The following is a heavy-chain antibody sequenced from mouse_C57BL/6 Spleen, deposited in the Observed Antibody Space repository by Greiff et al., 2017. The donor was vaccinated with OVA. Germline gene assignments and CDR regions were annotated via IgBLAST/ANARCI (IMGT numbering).Heavy chain of an antibody. CDR2: ISDGGSYT. CDR3: ARDGTHYAMDY. CDR1: GFTFSSYA. Sequence: EVKLVESGGGLVKPGGSLKLSCAASGFTFSSYAMSWVRQTPEKRLEWVATISDGGSYTYYPDNVKGRFTISRDNAKNKLYLQMSHLKSEDTAMYYCARDGTHYAMDYWGQGTSVTVSS. J-gene: IGHJ4*01. V-gene: IGHV5-4*01. D-gene: IGHD1-1*02.